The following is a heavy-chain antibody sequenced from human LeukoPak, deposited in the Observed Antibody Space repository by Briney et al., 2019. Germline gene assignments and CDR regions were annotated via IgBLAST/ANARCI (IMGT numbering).Heavy chain of an antibody. CDR3: AREGYDFWSGYHLTGDYYGMDV. J-gene: IGHJ6*02. V-gene: IGHV4-59*11. CDR1: GGSISSHY. CDR2: IYYSGST. D-gene: IGHD3-3*01. Sequence: PSETLSLTCTVSGGSISSHYWSWIRQPPGKGLEWIGYIYYSGSTNYNPSLKSRVTISVDTSKNQFSLKLSSVTAADTAVYYCAREGYDFWSGYHLTGDYYGMDVWGQGTTVTVSS.